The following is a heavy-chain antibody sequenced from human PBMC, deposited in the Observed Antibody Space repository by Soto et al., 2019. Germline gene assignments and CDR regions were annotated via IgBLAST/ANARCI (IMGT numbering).Heavy chain of an antibody. CDR2: ISGSGGST. D-gene: IGHD3-22*01. CDR3: AKDCPFDYYDSSGYYEA. Sequence: GGSLRLSCAASGFTFSSYAMSWVRQAPGKGLEWVSAISGSGGSTYYADSVKGRFTISRDNSKNTLYLQMNSLRAEDTAVYYCAKDCPFDYYDSSGYYEAWGQGTLVTVSS. CDR1: GFTFSSYA. J-gene: IGHJ5*02. V-gene: IGHV3-23*01.